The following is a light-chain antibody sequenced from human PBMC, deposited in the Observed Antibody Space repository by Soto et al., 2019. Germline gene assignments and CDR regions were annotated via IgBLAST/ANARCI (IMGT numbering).Light chain of an antibody. Sequence: QSALTQPASVSGSPGQSITISCAGTSSDVGGYTYVSWYQQHPGKAPKLMIYDVSNRPSGVSNRFSGSKSGNTASLTIPGLQAEDEADYYCTSYTSSSTPYVFGGGTKLTVL. CDR1: SSDVGGYTY. J-gene: IGLJ1*01. CDR2: DVS. CDR3: TSYTSSSTPYV. V-gene: IGLV2-14*01.